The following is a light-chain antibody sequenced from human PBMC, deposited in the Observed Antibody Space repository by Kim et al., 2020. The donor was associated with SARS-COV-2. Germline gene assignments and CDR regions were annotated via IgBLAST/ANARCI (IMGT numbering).Light chain of an antibody. Sequence: SYELTQPPSVSVFPGQTATIACSGAELGDKYACWYQQKPGQSPVLVIYEGTERPSGIPERFSGSKSGTTSTLTISGTQTLDEADYYCQAWDRRTVIFGGGTQLTVL. J-gene: IGLJ2*01. V-gene: IGLV3-1*01. CDR2: EGT. CDR1: ELGDKY. CDR3: QAWDRRTVI.